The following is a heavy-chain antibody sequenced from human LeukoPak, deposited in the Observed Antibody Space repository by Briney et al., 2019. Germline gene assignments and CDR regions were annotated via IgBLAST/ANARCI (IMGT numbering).Heavy chain of an antibody. Sequence: GGSLRPSCAASGFTVSSNYMSWVHQAPGKGLEWVSVIYSGGSTYYADSVKGRFTISRDNSKNTLYLQMNSLRAEDTAVYYCAGTDYGDYSTGYYGMDVWGQGTTVTVSS. CDR1: GFTVSSNY. V-gene: IGHV3-66*01. J-gene: IGHJ6*02. CDR2: IYSGGST. CDR3: AGTDYGDYSTGYYGMDV. D-gene: IGHD4-17*01.